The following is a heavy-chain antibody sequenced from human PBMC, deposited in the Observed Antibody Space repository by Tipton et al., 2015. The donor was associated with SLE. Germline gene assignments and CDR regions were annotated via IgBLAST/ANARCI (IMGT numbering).Heavy chain of an antibody. CDR2: IYYSGST. J-gene: IGHJ2*01. CDR1: GGSISSSSYY. Sequence: TLSLTCTVSGGSISSSSYYWSWIRQPPGKGLEWIGYIYYSGSTYYNPSLKSRVTISVDTSKNQFSLKLSSVTAADTAVYYCARDPSDGTGVGYFDLWGRGTLVTVSS. D-gene: IGHD3/OR15-3a*01. CDR3: ARDPSDGTGVGYFDL. V-gene: IGHV4-30-4*01.